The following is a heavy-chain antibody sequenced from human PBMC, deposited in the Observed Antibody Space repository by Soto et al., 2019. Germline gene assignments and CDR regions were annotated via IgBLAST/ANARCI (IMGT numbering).Heavy chain of an antibody. Sequence: PGGSLRLSCAASGFSFTNFAMSWVRQAPGKGLEWVAGIGASGDITWYADSVKGRLSISRDNSKNTLYLQLNSFRFEDTAVYYCAKDDFTDRGDDYFDYWGPGTLVTVSS. J-gene: IGHJ4*02. CDR2: IGASGDIT. CDR3: AKDDFTDRGDDYFDY. D-gene: IGHD2-21*02. V-gene: IGHV3-23*01. CDR1: GFSFTNFA.